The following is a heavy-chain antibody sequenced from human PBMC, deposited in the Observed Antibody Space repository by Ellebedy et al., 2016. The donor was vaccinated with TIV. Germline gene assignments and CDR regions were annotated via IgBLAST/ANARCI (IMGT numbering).Heavy chain of an antibody. CDR2: ISFDGNTQ. CDR3: ATLGNTGYYSLDY. J-gene: IGHJ4*02. D-gene: IGHD5-12*01. V-gene: IGHV3-30-3*01. Sequence: GESLKISCGASGFTFSSYSMHWVRQAPGKGLEWVAIISFDGNTQYNTDSVKGRFTISRDNSKNTLYLQLNSLRPEDTAVYYCATLGNTGYYSLDYWGQGTLVTVSS. CDR1: GFTFSSYS.